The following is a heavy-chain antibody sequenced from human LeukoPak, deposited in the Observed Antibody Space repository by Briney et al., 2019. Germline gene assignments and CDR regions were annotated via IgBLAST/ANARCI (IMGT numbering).Heavy chain of an antibody. Sequence: GGSLRLSCVAPGFSFSTYGMHWVRQAPGKGLEWVAVISSDASNQYYTDSVKGRFAISRDNSRNTLYLQMNSLRYEDTAVYYCAKDGCSGGSCQADYWGQGTLVTVSS. CDR2: ISSDASNQ. V-gene: IGHV3-30*18. D-gene: IGHD2-15*01. CDR3: AKDGCSGGSCQADY. CDR1: GFSFSTYG. J-gene: IGHJ4*02.